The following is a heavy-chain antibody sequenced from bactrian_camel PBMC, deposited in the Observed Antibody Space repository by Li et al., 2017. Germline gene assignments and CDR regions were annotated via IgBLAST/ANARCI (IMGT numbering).Heavy chain of an antibody. V-gene: IGHV3S6*01. CDR1: GFTFSSYW. D-gene: IGHD3*01. CDR3: AAVYVLGENGLDCSSGLSVNEYIY. CDR2: IYSDGSIT. J-gene: IGHJ4*01. Sequence: QVQLVESGGGLVQPGGSLRLSCAASGFTFSSYWMYWVRQAPGKGLEWVSTIYSDGSITYYADSVKGRFTISKDKIKNTLYLQMDNLKPEDTAMYYCAAVYVLGENGLDCSSGLSVNEYIYWGQGTQVTVSS.